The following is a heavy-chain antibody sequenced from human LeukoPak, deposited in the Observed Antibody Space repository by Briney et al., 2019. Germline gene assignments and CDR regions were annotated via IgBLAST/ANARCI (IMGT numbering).Heavy chain of an antibody. CDR1: GFTFSIYA. D-gene: IGHD3-22*01. CDR2: ISGSGGST. J-gene: IGHJ4*02. V-gene: IGHV3-23*01. CDR3: AKDVGTMIVVVITIDY. Sequence: GGSLRLSCAASGFTFSIYAMSWVRQAPGKGLEWVSAISGSGGSTYYADSVKGRFTISRDNSKNTLYLQMNSLRAEDTAVYYCAKDVGTMIVVVITIDYWGQGTLVTVSS.